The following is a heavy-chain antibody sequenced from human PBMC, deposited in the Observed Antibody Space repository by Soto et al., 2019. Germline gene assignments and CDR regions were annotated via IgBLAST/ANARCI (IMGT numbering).Heavy chain of an antibody. Sequence: QVQLQQWGAGLLKPSETLSLTCAVYGGSFSGYYWSWIRQPPGKGLEWIGEINHSGSTNYNPSLKSRVTISVDTSKNQFSLKLSSVTAADTAVYYCARVSQATYPVTRNDYWGQGTLVTVSS. CDR1: GGSFSGYY. CDR3: ARVSQATYPVTRNDY. V-gene: IGHV4-34*01. CDR2: INHSGST. D-gene: IGHD4-17*01. J-gene: IGHJ4*02.